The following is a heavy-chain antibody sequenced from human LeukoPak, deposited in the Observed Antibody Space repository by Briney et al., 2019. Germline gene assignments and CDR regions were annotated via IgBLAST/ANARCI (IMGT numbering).Heavy chain of an antibody. V-gene: IGHV4-39*07. CDR1: GGSISSSSYY. J-gene: IGHJ4*02. Sequence: PSETLSLTCTVSGGSISSSSYYWGWIRQSPGKGLEWIASIYHSGSKYYNPSLKSRVTISVDTSKNQFSLKLSSVTAADTAVYYCARERATGTDYWGQGTLVTVSS. D-gene: IGHD1-14*01. CDR2: IYHSGSK. CDR3: ARERATGTDY.